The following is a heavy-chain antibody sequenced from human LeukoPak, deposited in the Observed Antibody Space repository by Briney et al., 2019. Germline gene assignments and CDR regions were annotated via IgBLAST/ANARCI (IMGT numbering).Heavy chain of an antibody. D-gene: IGHD5-24*01. J-gene: IGHJ4*02. CDR1: GGSISSYY. Sequence: NPSETLSLTCTVSGGSISSYYWSWIRQPPGKGLEWIGYIYYSGSTNYNPSLKSRVTISVDTSKNQFSLKLSSVTAADTAVYYCARAGEMATTYFDYWGQGTLVTVSS. V-gene: IGHV4-59*01. CDR2: IYYSGST. CDR3: ARAGEMATTYFDY.